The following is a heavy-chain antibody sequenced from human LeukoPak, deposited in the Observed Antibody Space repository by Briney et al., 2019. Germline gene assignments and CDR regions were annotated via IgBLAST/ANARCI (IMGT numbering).Heavy chain of an antibody. V-gene: IGHV4-38-2*02. CDR1: GYSISSGYY. D-gene: IGHD3-3*01. Sequence: SETLSLTSVLSGYSISSGYYWCWMRQPPGKGLEWIGSIYHSGSTYYNPSLKSRVTISVDTSKNQFSLTLSSVTAADTAVYYCARDAHYQFWRGSYTGIVYVWGKGTTVTVSS. CDR3: ARDAHYQFWRGSYTGIVYV. CDR2: IYHSGST. J-gene: IGHJ6*04.